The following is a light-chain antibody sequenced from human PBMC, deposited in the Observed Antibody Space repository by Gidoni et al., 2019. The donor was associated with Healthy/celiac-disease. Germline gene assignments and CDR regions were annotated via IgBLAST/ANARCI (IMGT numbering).Light chain of an antibody. CDR1: QGISSY. Sequence: DIQLTQSPSFLSASVGDRVTITCRASQGISSYLAWNQQKPGKAPKLLIYAASTLQSGVPSRFSGSGSGTEFTLTISSLQPEDFATYYCQQLNSYLLTFGGGTKVEIK. J-gene: IGKJ4*01. CDR2: AAS. V-gene: IGKV1-9*01. CDR3: QQLNSYLLT.